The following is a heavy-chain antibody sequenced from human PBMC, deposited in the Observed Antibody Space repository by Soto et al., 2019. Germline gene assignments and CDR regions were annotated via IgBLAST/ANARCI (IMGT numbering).Heavy chain of an antibody. CDR2: ISYDGSNK. CDR3: ARPLGQYYDFWSGIDY. J-gene: IGHJ4*02. CDR1: GFTFSSYA. V-gene: IGHV3-30-3*01. Sequence: GGSLRLSCAASGFTFSSYAIHWVRQAPGKGLEWVAVISYDGSNKYYADSVKGRFTISRDNSKNTLYLQMNSLRAEDTAVYYCARPLGQYYDFWSGIDYWGQGTLVTVS. D-gene: IGHD3-3*01.